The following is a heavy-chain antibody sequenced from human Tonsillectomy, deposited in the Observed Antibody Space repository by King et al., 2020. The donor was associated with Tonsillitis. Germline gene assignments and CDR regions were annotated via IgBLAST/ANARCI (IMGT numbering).Heavy chain of an antibody. CDR1: GDTVSSNGAA. J-gene: IGHJ4*02. V-gene: IGHV6-1*01. CDR3: VRAGPRSGSHRDY. CDR2: TYYRSKWYN. Sequence: VQLQQSGPGLVKPSQTLSLTCAISGDTVSSNGAAWNWIRQSPSRGLEWLGRTYYRSKWYNEYAVSMKNRISINADTSKNQFSLQLNSVTPEDTAMYYCVRAGPRSGSHRDYWGQGTLVTVSS. D-gene: IGHD1-26*01.